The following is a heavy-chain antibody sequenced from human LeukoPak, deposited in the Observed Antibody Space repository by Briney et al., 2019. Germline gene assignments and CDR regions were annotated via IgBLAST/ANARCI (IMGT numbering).Heavy chain of an antibody. CDR2: ISGSGGST. V-gene: IGHV3-23*01. J-gene: IGHJ6*02. CDR1: GFTFSSYA. D-gene: IGHD3-3*01. CDR3: ARDSAIFGVVIPDYYYGMDV. Sequence: PGGSLRLSCAASGFTFSSYAMSWVRQAPGKGLEWVSAISGSGGSTYYADSVKGRFTISRDNSKNTLYLQMNSLRAEDTAVYYCARDSAIFGVVIPDYYYGMDVWGQGTTVTVSS.